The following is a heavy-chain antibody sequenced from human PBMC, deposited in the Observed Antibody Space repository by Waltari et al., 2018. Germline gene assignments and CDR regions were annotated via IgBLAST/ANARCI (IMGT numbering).Heavy chain of an antibody. J-gene: IGHJ4*02. V-gene: IGHV3-21*01. Sequence: EVQLVESGGGLVKPGGSLRLSCPASGFTFSSYRMTWVRQAPGKGLEWVSSISSSSSYIYYADSVKGRFTISRDNAKNSLYLQMNSLRAEDTAVYYCARAPGAMVGYWGQGTLVTVSS. CDR2: ISSSSSYI. D-gene: IGHD5-18*01. CDR1: GFTFSSYR. CDR3: ARAPGAMVGY.